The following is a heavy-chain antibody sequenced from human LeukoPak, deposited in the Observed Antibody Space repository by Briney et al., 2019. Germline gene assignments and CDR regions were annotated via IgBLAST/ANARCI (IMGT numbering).Heavy chain of an antibody. CDR2: IYNSGST. V-gene: IGHV4-59*01. CDR1: GSSISKYY. J-gene: IGHJ4*02. D-gene: IGHD1-26*01. Sequence: SETLSLTCTVSGSSISKYYWTWIRQPPGKGLEWIGCIYNSGSTNYNPSLKSRVTISVDTSKNQFSLKLSSATAADTAVYYCARVGSGSSFYFDHWGQGTLVTVSS. CDR3: ARVGSGSSFYFDH.